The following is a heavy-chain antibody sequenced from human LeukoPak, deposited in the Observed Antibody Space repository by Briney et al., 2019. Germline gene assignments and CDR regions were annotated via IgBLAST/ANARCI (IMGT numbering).Heavy chain of an antibody. CDR2: IYPGDSDT. Sequence: GESLKISCKGSGYSFTSYWIGWVRQMPGKGLEWMGIIYPGDSDTRYSPSFQGQVTISADKSISTAYLQRSSLKASDTAIYYCARGLADNWNKEWEWYFDYWGQGTLVTVSS. J-gene: IGHJ4*02. CDR1: GYSFTSYW. CDR3: ARGLADNWNKEWEWYFDY. V-gene: IGHV5-51*01. D-gene: IGHD1/OR15-1a*01.